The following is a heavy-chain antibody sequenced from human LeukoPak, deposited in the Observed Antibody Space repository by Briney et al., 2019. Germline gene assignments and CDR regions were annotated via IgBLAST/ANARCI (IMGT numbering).Heavy chain of an antibody. CDR2: INPSGYSI. J-gene: IGHJ5*02. Sequence: ASMKVSCKASGYTFTSYYIHWVRQAPGQGLEWMGIINPSGYSISYAQRFQGRVTMTRDASTSTVYMEVSSLRSEDTAVYYCARDQFELAAAGIAATMREAGGWFDPWGQGTLVTVSS. CDR1: GYTFTSYY. CDR3: ARDQFELAAAGIAATMREAGGWFDP. V-gene: IGHV1-46*01. D-gene: IGHD6-13*01.